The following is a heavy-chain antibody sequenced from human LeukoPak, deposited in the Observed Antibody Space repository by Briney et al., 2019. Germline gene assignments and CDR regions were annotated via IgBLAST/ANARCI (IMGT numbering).Heavy chain of an antibody. J-gene: IGHJ4*02. Sequence: GGSLRLSCAASGFTFGDYSMNWVRQAPGRGLEWVSYISSGSSTIYYADSVKGRFTISRDNAKNSLYLQMNSLRAEDTAVYYCAGGVTVVRGAHYWGQGTLVTVSS. V-gene: IGHV3-48*01. CDR2: ISSGSSTI. CDR1: GFTFGDYS. D-gene: IGHD3-10*01. CDR3: AGGVTVVRGAHY.